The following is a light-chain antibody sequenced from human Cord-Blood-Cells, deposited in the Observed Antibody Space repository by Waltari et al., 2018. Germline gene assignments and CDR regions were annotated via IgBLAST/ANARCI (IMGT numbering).Light chain of an antibody. CDR3: SSYTSSSTL. V-gene: IGLV2-14*01. Sequence: QSALTQSASVSGSPGQSITISCTGTSSAVGGYNYVSWYQQHPGKAPKLMIYDVSNRPSGVSNRFSGSKSGNTASLTISGLQAEDEADYYCSSYTSSSTLFGGGTKLTVL. CDR2: DVS. J-gene: IGLJ2*01. CDR1: SSAVGGYNY.